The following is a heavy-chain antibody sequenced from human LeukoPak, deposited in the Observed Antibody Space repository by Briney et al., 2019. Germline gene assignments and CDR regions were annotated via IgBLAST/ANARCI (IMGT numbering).Heavy chain of an antibody. CDR1: GGSISSSSYY. D-gene: IGHD1-26*01. CDR3: ARDSGWELPYNWFDP. V-gene: IGHV4-61*01. Sequence: SETLSLTCIVSGGSISSSSYYWGWIRQPPGKGLEWIGYIYYSGSTNYNPSLKSRVTISVDTSKNQFSLKLSSVTAADTAVYYCARDSGWELPYNWFDPWGQGTLVTVSS. CDR2: IYYSGST. J-gene: IGHJ5*02.